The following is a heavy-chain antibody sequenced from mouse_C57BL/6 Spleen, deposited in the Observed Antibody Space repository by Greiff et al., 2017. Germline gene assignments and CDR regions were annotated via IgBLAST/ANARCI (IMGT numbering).Heavy chain of an antibody. D-gene: IGHD2-3*01. J-gene: IGHJ2*01. Sequence: EVMLVESGGGLVKPGGSLKLSCAASGFTFSDYGMHWVRQAPEKGLEWVAYISRGSSTIYYADTVKGRFTISRDNAMNTLFLQMTSRRSEATAMYYWARGDGYYDYSGDWGQVTTLTVSS. CDR3: ARGDGYYDYSGD. CDR1: GFTFSDYG. CDR2: ISRGSSTI. V-gene: IGHV5-17*01.